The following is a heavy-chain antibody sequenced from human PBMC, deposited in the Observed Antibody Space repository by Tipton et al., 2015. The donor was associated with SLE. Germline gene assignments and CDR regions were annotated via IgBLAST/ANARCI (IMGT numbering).Heavy chain of an antibody. CDR1: GFTFSGSA. V-gene: IGHV3-73*01. CDR3: TKGLEGG. D-gene: IGHD3-16*01. CDR2: IRNKANMYAT. J-gene: IGHJ4*02. Sequence: SLRLSCAASGFTFSGSAIHWVRQASGKGLEWVGRIRNKANMYATAYAASVKGRFTISRDDSKSTAYLQMNSLTTEDTAVYFCTKGLEGGWGQGTLVTVSP.